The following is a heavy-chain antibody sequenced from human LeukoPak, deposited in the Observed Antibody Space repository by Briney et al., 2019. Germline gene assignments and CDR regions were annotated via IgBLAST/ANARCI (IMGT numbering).Heavy chain of an antibody. J-gene: IGHJ6*03. Sequence: GGSLRLSCAASGFTFSDYFMSWIRQAPGKGLEWLSYMSTSGSTIYYADSVKGRFTISRDNAKNSLYLQMNSLRAEDTAVYYCARVLSSMITFGGVMPYYYMDVWGKGTTVTVSS. CDR2: MSTSGSTI. CDR3: ARVLSSMITFGGVMPYYYMDV. V-gene: IGHV3-11*04. CDR1: GFTFSDYF. D-gene: IGHD3-16*01.